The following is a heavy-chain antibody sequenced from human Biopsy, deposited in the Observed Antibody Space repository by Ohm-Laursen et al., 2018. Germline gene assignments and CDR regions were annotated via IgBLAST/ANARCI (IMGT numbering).Heavy chain of an antibody. CDR3: ARIPILVVPAAIVYRHRRHLQGLDV. V-gene: IGHV2-70*16. J-gene: IGHJ6*02. Sequence: PTQTLTLTRTLSGFSLNTRGMSVTWIRQPPGKALERLACIVQDEDKFYPESLKTSHTISKDTSENPVVLTLSDVATGDTATYYCARIPILVVPAAIVYRHRRHLQGLDVWGQGTTVTVSS. CDR1: GFSLNTRGMS. D-gene: IGHD2-2*02. CDR2: IVQDEDK.